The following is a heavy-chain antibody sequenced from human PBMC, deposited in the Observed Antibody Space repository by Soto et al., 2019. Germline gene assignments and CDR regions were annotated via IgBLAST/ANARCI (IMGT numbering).Heavy chain of an antibody. CDR1: GGSIRSSEYY. D-gene: IGHD6-13*01. Sequence: QVQLQESGPGLVKPSQTLSLTCTVSGGSIRSSEYYWSWIRQPPGKGLEWIGYVYYSESAYYNPSLQSRGFISIDTSKNQFSLTLSSVTAADTAVYYCARVIITATGTSGFDSWGQGTLVTVSS. CDR3: ARVIITATGTSGFDS. J-gene: IGHJ4*02. CDR2: VYYSESA. V-gene: IGHV4-30-4*01.